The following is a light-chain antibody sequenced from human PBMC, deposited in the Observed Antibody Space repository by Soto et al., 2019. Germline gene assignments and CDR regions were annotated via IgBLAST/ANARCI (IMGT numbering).Light chain of an antibody. CDR3: QRGT. Sequence: EIVLTQSPATMSLSPGDRATLSCRASQRIGNSLAWYQQKPGQAPRLLIYDASSRASGIPARFSGSGSGKDFTLTISSLEPVDFAVYFCQRGTFGQGTKVEI. V-gene: IGKV3-11*01. CDR2: DAS. J-gene: IGKJ1*01. CDR1: QRIGNS.